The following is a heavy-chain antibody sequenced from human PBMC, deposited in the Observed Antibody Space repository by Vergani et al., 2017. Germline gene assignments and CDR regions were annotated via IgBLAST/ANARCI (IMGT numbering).Heavy chain of an antibody. J-gene: IGHJ6*03. Sequence: QVQLQESGPGLVKPSETLSLTCTVSGGSISSYYWSWTRQHPGKGLEWIGYIYYSGSTYYNPSLKSRVTISVDTSKNQFSLKLSSVTAADTAVYYCARGGYSSSSRYYYYYMDVWGKGTTVTVSS. V-gene: IGHV4-59*06. D-gene: IGHD6-6*01. CDR3: ARGGYSSSSRYYYYYMDV. CDR2: IYYSGST. CDR1: GGSISSYY.